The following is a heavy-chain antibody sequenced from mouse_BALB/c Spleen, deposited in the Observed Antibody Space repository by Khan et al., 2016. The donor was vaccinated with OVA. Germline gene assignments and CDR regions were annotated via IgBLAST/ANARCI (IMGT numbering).Heavy chain of an antibody. CDR1: GFSLTNDG. V-gene: IGHV2-6-1*01. CDR2: IWSDGSA. J-gene: IGHJ4*01. D-gene: IGHD2-10*01. CDR3: ARQPYYHYYIMDY. Sequence: VQLKESGPGLVAPSQSLSITCTISGFSLTNDGVHWVRQPPGKGLEWLVVIWSDGSATYNSALKSRLSISKDNSKNQVFLKMNSLQTDDTAVYYCARQPYYHYYIMDYWGQGTSVTVSS.